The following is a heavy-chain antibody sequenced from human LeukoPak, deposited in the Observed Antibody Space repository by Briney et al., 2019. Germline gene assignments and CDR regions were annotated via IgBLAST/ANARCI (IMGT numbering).Heavy chain of an antibody. CDR2: IYYSGST. Sequence: KASETLPLTCTVSGGSISSYYWSWIRQSPGKGLEWIGYIYYSGSTNYNPSLKSRVTMSVDTSKNQFSLKLSSVTAADTAMYYCARDRYYDSSGYSYYFDYWGQGTLVTVSS. CDR3: ARDRYYDSSGYSYYFDY. V-gene: IGHV4-59*01. J-gene: IGHJ4*02. CDR1: GGSISSYY. D-gene: IGHD3-22*01.